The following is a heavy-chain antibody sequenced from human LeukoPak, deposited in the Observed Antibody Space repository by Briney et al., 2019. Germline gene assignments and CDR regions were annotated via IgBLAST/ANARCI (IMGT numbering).Heavy chain of an antibody. CDR1: DGSFSDYN. CDR3: AREQLVRRFDY. Sequence: SETLSLTCAVYDGSFSDYNWSWIRQSPGKGLEWIGEIHHSGGTNYSPSLKSRITLSVDTSKNQFSLKLSSVTAADTAVYYCAREQLVRRFDYWGQGTLVTVSS. J-gene: IGHJ4*02. V-gene: IGHV4-34*01. D-gene: IGHD6-13*01. CDR2: IHHSGGT.